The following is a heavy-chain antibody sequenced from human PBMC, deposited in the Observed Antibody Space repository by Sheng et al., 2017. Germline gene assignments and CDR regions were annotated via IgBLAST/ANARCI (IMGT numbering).Heavy chain of an antibody. CDR1: GGSISSSSYY. V-gene: IGHV4-39*07. J-gene: IGHJ4*02. CDR3: AREPTLMYYFDY. Sequence: QLQLQESGPGLVKPSETLSLTCTVSGGSISSSSYYWGWIRQPPGKGLEWIGSIYYSGSTYYNPSLKSRVTISVDTSKNQFSLKLSSVTAADTAVYYCAREPTLMYYFDYWAEDAGHRLL. CDR2: IYYSGST.